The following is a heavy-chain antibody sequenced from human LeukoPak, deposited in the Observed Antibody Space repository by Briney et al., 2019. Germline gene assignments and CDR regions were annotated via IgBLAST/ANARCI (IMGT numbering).Heavy chain of an antibody. D-gene: IGHD1-26*01. V-gene: IGHV3-30*03. CDR1: GFTFSSYG. CDR2: ISYEGSNK. J-gene: IGHJ4*02. Sequence: GRSLRLSCAASGFTFSSYGMHWVRQAPGKGLEWVAVISYEGSNKYYADSVKGRFTISRDNSKNTLYLQMNSLRAEDTAVYYCARAHRSGSYDYWGQGTLVTVSS. CDR3: ARAHRSGSYDY.